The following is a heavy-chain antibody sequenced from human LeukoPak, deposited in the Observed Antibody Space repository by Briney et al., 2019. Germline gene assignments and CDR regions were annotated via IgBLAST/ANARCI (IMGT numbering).Heavy chain of an antibody. CDR2: INPNSGGT. CDR3: ARGGAVWGSSNSNWFDP. CDR1: AYTFTGYY. J-gene: IGHJ5*02. D-gene: IGHD3-16*01. Sequence: GASVKVSCKASAYTFTGYYMHWVRQAPGQGLEWMGWINPNSGGTNYAQKFQGRVTMTRDTSISTAYMELSRLRSDDTAVYYCARGGAVWGSSNSNWFDPWGQGTLVTVSS. V-gene: IGHV1-2*02.